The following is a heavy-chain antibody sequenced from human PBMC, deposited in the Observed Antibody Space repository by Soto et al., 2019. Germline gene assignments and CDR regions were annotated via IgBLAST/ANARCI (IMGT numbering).Heavy chain of an antibody. V-gene: IGHV3-30-3*01. Sequence: QVQLVESGGGVVQPGESLRLSCAASGFTFSSYAMPWVSQAPGRGLEWVAVIAHDGNYKYYADSVKGRFTISRDNSKNTLYLQMSSLRVEDTAVYYCARDVYSNGADAFDIWGQGTMVTVSS. J-gene: IGHJ3*02. CDR3: ARDVYSNGADAFDI. CDR2: IAHDGNYK. D-gene: IGHD6-19*01. CDR1: GFTFSSYA.